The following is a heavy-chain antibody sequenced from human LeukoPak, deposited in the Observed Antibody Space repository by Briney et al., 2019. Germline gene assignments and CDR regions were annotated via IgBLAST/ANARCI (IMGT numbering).Heavy chain of an antibody. CDR1: GGSISSGSYY. CDR2: IYTSGST. D-gene: IGHD3-3*01. J-gene: IGHJ4*02. Sequence: SQTLSLTCTVSGGSISSGSYYWSWIRQPAGKGLEWTGRIYTSGSTNYNPSLKSRVTISVDTSKNQFSLKLSSVTAADTAVYYCARGITIFGVVSAFDYWGQGTLDTVSS. V-gene: IGHV4-61*02. CDR3: ARGITIFGVVSAFDY.